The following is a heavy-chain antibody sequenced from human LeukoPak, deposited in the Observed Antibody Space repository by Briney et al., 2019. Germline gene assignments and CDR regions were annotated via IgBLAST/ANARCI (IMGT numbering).Heavy chain of an antibody. Sequence: ASVKVSCKASGYTFTGYYMHWVRQAPGQGLEWMGRINPNSGGTNYAQKFQGRVTMTRDTSISTAYMELSRLRSDDTAVYYCARVITGAAECFQHWGQGTLVTVSS. J-gene: IGHJ1*01. V-gene: IGHV1-2*06. CDR3: ARVITGAAECFQH. CDR2: INPNSGGT. CDR1: GYTFTGYY. D-gene: IGHD1-20*01.